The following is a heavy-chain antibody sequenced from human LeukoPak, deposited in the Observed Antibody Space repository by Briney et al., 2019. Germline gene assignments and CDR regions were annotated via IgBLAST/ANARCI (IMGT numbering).Heavy chain of an antibody. D-gene: IGHD2-21*01. Sequence: SETLSLTCTVSGGSISSGDYCWSWIRQPPGKGLEWIGYIYYSGSTYYNPSLKSRVTISVDTSKNQFSLKLSSVTAADTAVYYCARETRTYCGGDCYWYWGQGTLVTVSS. J-gene: IGHJ4*02. V-gene: IGHV4-30-4*08. CDR2: IYYSGST. CDR1: GGSISSGDYC. CDR3: ARETRTYCGGDCYWY.